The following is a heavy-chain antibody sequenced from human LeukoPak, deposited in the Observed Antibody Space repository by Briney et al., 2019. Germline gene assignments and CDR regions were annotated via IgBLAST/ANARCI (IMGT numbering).Heavy chain of an antibody. Sequence: SETLSLTCTVSGGSISSYYWSWIRQPPGKGLEWIGYIYYSGSTNYNPPLKSRVTISVDTSKNQFSLKLNSVTAADTALYYCARWGLNYYDTSGFDYWGQGTLVTVSS. CDR2: IYYSGST. CDR3: ARWGLNYYDTSGFDY. J-gene: IGHJ4*02. CDR1: GGSISSYY. V-gene: IGHV4-59*12. D-gene: IGHD3-22*01.